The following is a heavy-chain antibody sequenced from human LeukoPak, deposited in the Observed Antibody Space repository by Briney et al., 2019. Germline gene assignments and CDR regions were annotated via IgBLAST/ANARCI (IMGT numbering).Heavy chain of an antibody. CDR1: GFTITNYW. J-gene: IGHJ4*02. V-gene: IGHV3-74*01. D-gene: IGHD3-22*01. CDR2: INSDGSNT. Sequence: GGSLRLSCTTSGFTITNYWMHWVRQAPGKGLVWVSRINSDGSNTNYAGSVKGRFTISRGNARNTLYLQMNSLRAEDTAVYYCAGGLSDYYYTVGYWGQGTLVTVSS. CDR3: AGGLSDYYYTVGY.